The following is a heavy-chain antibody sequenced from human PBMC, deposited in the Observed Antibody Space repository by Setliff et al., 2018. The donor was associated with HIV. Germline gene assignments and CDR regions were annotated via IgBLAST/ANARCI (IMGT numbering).Heavy chain of an antibody. J-gene: IGHJ5*02. CDR1: GGSIASSTHY. D-gene: IGHD3-9*01. CDR2: VYYNGAT. CDR3: ARHEGYNDFLTGYFRYKWYDP. V-gene: IGHV4-39*01. Sequence: SETLSLTCTVSGGSIASSTHYWAWIRRPPGKGLAWIGSVYYNGATDHNPSLKSRVTISVDTSNQQFSLKLSSVTAADTAVYYCARHEGYNDFLTGYFRYKWYDPWGQGTLVTVSS.